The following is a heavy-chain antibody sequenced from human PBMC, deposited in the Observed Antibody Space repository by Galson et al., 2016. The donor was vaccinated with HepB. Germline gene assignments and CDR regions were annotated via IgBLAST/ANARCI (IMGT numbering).Heavy chain of an antibody. D-gene: IGHD3-10*01. Sequence: SLRLSCAASGFTFSTYAMHWVRQAPGKGLEWVAVISYDGSSEYYIDSVKGRFTISRDNSRNTLYLQMNSLRAEETALYYCARARVRGVFSFAHWGQGTLVTVSP. CDR2: ISYDGSSE. CDR1: GFTFSTYA. V-gene: IGHV3-33*01. J-gene: IGHJ4*02. CDR3: ARARVRGVFSFAH.